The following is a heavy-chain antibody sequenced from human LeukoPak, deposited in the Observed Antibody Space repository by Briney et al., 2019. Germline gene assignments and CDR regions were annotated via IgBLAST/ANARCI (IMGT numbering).Heavy chain of an antibody. J-gene: IGHJ5*02. D-gene: IGHD4-17*01. Sequence: KTSETLSLTCTVSGGSISSSSYFWGWIRQPPGKGLEWIGSFCYSGSTYYNPSLKSRVTISVDTSKNQFSLKLSSVTAADTAVYYCAREHRYGDYRWFDPWGQGTLVTVSS. CDR1: GGSISSSSYF. CDR3: AREHRYGDYRWFDP. CDR2: FCYSGST. V-gene: IGHV4-39*07.